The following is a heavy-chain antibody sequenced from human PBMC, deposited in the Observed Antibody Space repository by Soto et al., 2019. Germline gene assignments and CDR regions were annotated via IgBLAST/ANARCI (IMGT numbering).Heavy chain of an antibody. CDR3: ARAPMVLTRSYFDS. V-gene: IGHV4-34*01. J-gene: IGHJ4*02. CDR1: GGSFSGYY. CDR2: INHSGGT. Sequence: TLSHTRGVYGGSFSGYYRSRVRQPPGKGLEWIGEINHSGGTNYNPSLKSRVTISVDTSKNQFSLKLSSVTAADTAVYYCARAPMVLTRSYFDSWGQGTPVTVSS. D-gene: IGHD3-22*01.